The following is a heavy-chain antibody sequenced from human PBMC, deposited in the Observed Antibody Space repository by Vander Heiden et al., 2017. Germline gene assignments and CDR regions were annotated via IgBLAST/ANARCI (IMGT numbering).Heavy chain of an antibody. CDR3: ARDGARSDWGLGY. J-gene: IGHJ4*02. CDR2: INPNSGGT. D-gene: IGHD7-27*01. Sequence: QVQLVQSGAEVKKPGASVKVSCKASGYTFTGDYIHWVRQAPGQGLEWMVWINPNSGGTNYAQKFQGRVTMTRDTSISTAYMELSRLRSDDTAVYYCARDGARSDWGLGYWGQGTLVTVSS. V-gene: IGHV1-2*02. CDR1: GYTFTGDY.